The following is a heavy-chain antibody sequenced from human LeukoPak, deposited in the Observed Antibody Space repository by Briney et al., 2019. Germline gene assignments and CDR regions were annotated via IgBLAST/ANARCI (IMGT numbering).Heavy chain of an antibody. CDR2: IYHSGST. V-gene: IGHV4-38-2*02. J-gene: IGHJ4*02. Sequence: KPSETLSLTCAVSGYSISSGYHWGWIRQPPGKGLEWIGSIYHSGSTYYNPSLKSRVTISVDTSKNQFSLKLTSVTAADTAVYYCARDSRSGWYRSYYWGQGTLVTVSS. D-gene: IGHD6-19*01. CDR3: ARDSRSGWYRSYY. CDR1: GYSISSGYH.